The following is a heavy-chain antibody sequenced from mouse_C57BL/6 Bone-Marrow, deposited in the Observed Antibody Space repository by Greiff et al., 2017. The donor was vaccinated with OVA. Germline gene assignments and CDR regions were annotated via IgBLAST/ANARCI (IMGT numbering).Heavy chain of an antibody. V-gene: IGHV3-6*01. Sequence: EVKLQESGPGLVKPSQSLSLTCSVTGYSITSGYYWNWIRQFPGNKLEWMGYISYDGSNNYNPSLKNRISITRDTSKNQFFLKLNSVTTEDTATYYCASPLYFWGQGTLVTVSA. CDR2: ISYDGSN. CDR1: GYSITSGYY. CDR3: ASPLYF. D-gene: IGHD2-1*01. J-gene: IGHJ3*01.